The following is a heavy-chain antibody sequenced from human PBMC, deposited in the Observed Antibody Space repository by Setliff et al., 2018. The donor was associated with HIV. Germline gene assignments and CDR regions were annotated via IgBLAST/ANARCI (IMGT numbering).Heavy chain of an antibody. CDR1: GYSIRSGYY. D-gene: IGHD1-1*01. V-gene: IGHV4-38-2*01. Sequence: SETLSLTCAVSGYSIRSGYYWGWIRQSPGKGLEWIGTMFRTGTSYYNPSLTSRVTISQDTSKNRFSLELTSVTAADTAVYYCATVDGTRYLDYWGQGKLVTVSS. CDR2: MFRTGTS. J-gene: IGHJ4*02. CDR3: ATVDGTRYLDY.